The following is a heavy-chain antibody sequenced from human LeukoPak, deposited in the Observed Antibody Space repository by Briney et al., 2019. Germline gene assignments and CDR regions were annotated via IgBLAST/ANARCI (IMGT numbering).Heavy chain of an antibody. Sequence: PGGSLRLSCAASGFTFSSYAMSWVRQAPGKGLEWVSAISGSGGSTYYADSVKGRFTISRDNSKNTLYLQMNSLRAEDTAVYFCARDIHPWVLTGELDFWGQGTLVAVSS. CDR1: GFTFSSYA. J-gene: IGHJ4*02. CDR3: ARDIHPWVLTGELDF. V-gene: IGHV3-23*01. D-gene: IGHD3-16*01. CDR2: ISGSGGST.